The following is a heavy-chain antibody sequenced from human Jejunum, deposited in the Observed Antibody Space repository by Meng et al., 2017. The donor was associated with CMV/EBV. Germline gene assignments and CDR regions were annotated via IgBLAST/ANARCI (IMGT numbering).Heavy chain of an antibody. D-gene: IGHD5-12*01. Sequence: GSAATFTSYWIAWVRQLPGNGLEWMGIVSPGDSDTRYRPSFQGQVTISVDKSISTAYLQWSSLKASDSAIYYCARRGYSYGFDYWGQGTLVTVSS. V-gene: IGHV5-51*01. J-gene: IGHJ4*02. CDR2: VSPGDSDT. CDR1: AATFTSYW. CDR3: ARRGYSYGFDY.